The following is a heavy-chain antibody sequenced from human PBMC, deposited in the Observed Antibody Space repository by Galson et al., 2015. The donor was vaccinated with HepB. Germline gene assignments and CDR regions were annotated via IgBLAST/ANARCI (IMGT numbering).Heavy chain of an antibody. CDR2: IYPSDSDT. CDR3: ARSTGSGWYDY. J-gene: IGHJ4*02. Sequence: QSGAEVKKPGESLKISCKGSGNSFTTYWIGWVRQTPGKGLEWMGIIYPSDSDTEYSPSFQGQVTISADKSISTAYLQWSSLRASDTAMYYCARSTGSGWYDYWGQGTPVTVSS. V-gene: IGHV5-51*01. CDR1: GNSFTTYW. D-gene: IGHD6-19*01.